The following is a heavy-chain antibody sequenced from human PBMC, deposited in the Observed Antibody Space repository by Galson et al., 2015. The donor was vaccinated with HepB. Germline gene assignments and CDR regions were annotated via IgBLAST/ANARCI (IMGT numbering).Heavy chain of an antibody. Sequence: SLRLSCAASGFTFSSYGVHWVRQAPGKGLEWVAFIRYDGSNKYYADSVKGRFTISRDNSKNTLYLQMNSLRAEDTAVYYCAKDGPPMAVAGSPADYWGQGTLVTVSS. J-gene: IGHJ4*02. D-gene: IGHD6-19*01. CDR3: AKDGPPMAVAGSPADY. CDR1: GFTFSSYG. V-gene: IGHV3-30*02. CDR2: IRYDGSNK.